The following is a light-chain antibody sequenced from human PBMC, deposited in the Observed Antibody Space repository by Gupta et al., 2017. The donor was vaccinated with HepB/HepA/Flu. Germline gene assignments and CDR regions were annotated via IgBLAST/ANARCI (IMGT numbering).Light chain of an antibody. CDR3: CSYTRSSALM. V-gene: IGLV2-14*03. CDR2: DVN. Sequence: QSALTQPASVSGSPGQSITISCTGTSDDVGSYNYVSWYQQHPGKAPKLMIYDVNNRPSGTPNRFSGSKSGYTASLTFSGLQVEDEADYYCCSYTRSSALMFGGGTKLTVL. CDR1: SDDVGSYNY. J-gene: IGLJ3*02.